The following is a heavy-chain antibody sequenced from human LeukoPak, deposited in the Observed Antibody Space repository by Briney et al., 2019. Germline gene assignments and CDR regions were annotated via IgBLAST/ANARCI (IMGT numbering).Heavy chain of an antibody. D-gene: IGHD6-13*01. Sequence: PGGSLRLSCAASGFTFSGFWMHWVRQAPGKGLVWVSCISFDGSDATYADSVKGRFTISRDNAKQSLYLQMSRLRAEDTAVYYCARVYSSSWYSGYLYMDVWGKGTTVTVSS. J-gene: IGHJ6*03. CDR1: GFTFSGFW. CDR2: ISFDGSDA. CDR3: ARVYSSSWYSGYLYMDV. V-gene: IGHV3-74*01.